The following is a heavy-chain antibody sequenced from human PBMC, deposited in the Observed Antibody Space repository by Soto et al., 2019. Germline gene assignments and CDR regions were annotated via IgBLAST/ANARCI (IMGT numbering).Heavy chain of an antibody. CDR3: ARHFGANNFDY. D-gene: IGHD3-16*01. Sequence: QLQLQESGPGLVKPSETLSLTCTVSGGSISSSSYYWGWIRQPPGKGLEWIGSIYYSGSTYYNPSLKSRVTISVDTSKNQFSLKLSSVTAADTAVYYCARHFGANNFDYWGQGTLVTVSS. J-gene: IGHJ4*02. CDR2: IYYSGST. CDR1: GGSISSSSYY. V-gene: IGHV4-39*01.